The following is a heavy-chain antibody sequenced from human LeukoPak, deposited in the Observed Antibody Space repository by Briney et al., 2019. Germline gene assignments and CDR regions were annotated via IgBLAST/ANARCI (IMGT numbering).Heavy chain of an antibody. D-gene: IGHD3-10*01. CDR1: GGSISSGSYY. V-gene: IGHV4-61*02. CDR3: ARGGYYGSGNDFRFDP. Sequence: SETLSLTCTVSGGSISSGSYYWSWIRQPAGKGLEWIGRIYTSGSTNYKPSLKSRVTISVDTSKNQFSLKLSSVTAADTAVYYCARGGYYGSGNDFRFDPWGQGTLVTVSS. CDR2: IYTSGST. J-gene: IGHJ5*02.